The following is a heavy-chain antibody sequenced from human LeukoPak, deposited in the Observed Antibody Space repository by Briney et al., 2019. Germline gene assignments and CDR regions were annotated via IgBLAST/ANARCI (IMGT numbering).Heavy chain of an antibody. J-gene: IGHJ6*02. V-gene: IGHV4-34*01. CDR3: ARSRPSAYYDILTGVSMDV. D-gene: IGHD3-9*01. CDR1: GGSFSGYY. CDR2: INHSGST. Sequence: PSETLSLTCAVYGGSFSGYYWSWIHQPPGKGLEWIGEINHSGSTNYNPSLKSRVTISVDTSKNQFSLKLSSVTAADTAVYYCARSRPSAYYDILTGVSMDVWGQGTTVTVSS.